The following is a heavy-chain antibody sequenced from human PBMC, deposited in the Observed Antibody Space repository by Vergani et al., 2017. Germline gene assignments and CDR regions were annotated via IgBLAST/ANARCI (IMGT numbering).Heavy chain of an antibody. CDR3: AREARITMVRESYYYYYYMDV. Sequence: QVQLQESGPGLVKPSETLSLTCTVSGGSISSYYWSWIRQPPGKELEWIGYIYYSGSTNYNPSLKSRVTISVDTSKNQFSLKLSSVTAADTAVYYCAREARITMVRESYYYYYYMDVWGKGTTVTVSS. D-gene: IGHD3-10*01. CDR1: GGSISSYY. J-gene: IGHJ6*03. V-gene: IGHV4-59*01. CDR2: IYYSGST.